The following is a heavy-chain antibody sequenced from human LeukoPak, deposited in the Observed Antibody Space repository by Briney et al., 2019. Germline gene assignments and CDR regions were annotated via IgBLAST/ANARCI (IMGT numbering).Heavy chain of an antibody. CDR3: AKVVRSDVGLLYYFDY. Sequence: PGGSLRLSCAASGFTFSSYAMSWVRQAPGKGLEWVSAISGSGGSTYYADSVKGRFTISRDNSKNTLYLQMNSLRAEDTAVYYCAKVVRSDVGLLYYFDYWGQGTLVTVSS. D-gene: IGHD3-10*01. J-gene: IGHJ4*02. CDR2: ISGSGGST. V-gene: IGHV3-23*01. CDR1: GFTFSSYA.